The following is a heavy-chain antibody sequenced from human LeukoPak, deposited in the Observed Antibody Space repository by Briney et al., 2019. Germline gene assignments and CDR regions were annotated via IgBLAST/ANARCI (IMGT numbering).Heavy chain of an antibody. J-gene: IGHJ5*02. D-gene: IGHD2-21*02. CDR1: GYTFTGYY. Sequence: GASVEVSCKASGYTFTGYYMHWVRQAAGQGLEWMGWINPNSGGTNYAQTFQGRVTLTRGTSISTAYMELSRLRSDDTAVYYCAKGFITLEVTATRAALGPWGQGTLVTVSS. V-gene: IGHV1-2*02. CDR2: INPNSGGT. CDR3: AKGFITLEVTATRAALGP.